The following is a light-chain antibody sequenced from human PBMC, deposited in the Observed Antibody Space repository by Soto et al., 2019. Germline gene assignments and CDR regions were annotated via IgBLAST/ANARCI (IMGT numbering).Light chain of an antibody. CDR3: SSYTNINTRACV. V-gene: IGLV2-14*01. Sequence: QSALTQPPSASGSPGQSVTISCTGTSRDVGGCDFVSWFQQHPGRAPKLIIYEVTDRPSGVSNRFSGSKSGNTASLTISGLQAEDEAEYYCSSYTNINTRACVFGTGTKLTVL. J-gene: IGLJ1*01. CDR1: SRDVGGCDF. CDR2: EVT.